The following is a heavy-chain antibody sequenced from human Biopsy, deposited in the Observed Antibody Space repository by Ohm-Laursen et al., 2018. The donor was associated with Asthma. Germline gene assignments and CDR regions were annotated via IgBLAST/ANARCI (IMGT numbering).Heavy chain of an antibody. D-gene: IGHD3-22*01. CDR2: SGNT. V-gene: IGHV4-59*01. CDR1: GGSIKSSS. J-gene: IGHJ3*02. CDR3: ARLWDYYDSRAPGGDAFDI. Sequence: GTLPLTCSISGGSIKSSSWTWIRQPPGKGLEWIGYSGNTNYNPSLKSRVTISVDTSKNQVSLELRSVSSSDTAVYYCARLWDYYDSRAPGGDAFDIWGQGTMVSVSS.